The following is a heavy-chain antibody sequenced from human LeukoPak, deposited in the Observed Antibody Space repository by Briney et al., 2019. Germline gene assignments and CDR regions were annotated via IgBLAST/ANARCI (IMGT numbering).Heavy chain of an antibody. V-gene: IGHV1-2*02. CDR3: ARDGDGYNYYYYYYYMDV. Sequence: SVKVSCKASAYTFTGYYMHWVRQAPGQWLEWMGWINPNSGGTNYAQKFQGRVTMTRDTSISTAYMELSRLRSDDTAVYYCARDGDGYNYYYYYYYMDVWGKGTTVTVSS. J-gene: IGHJ6*03. CDR2: INPNSGGT. CDR1: AYTFTGYY. D-gene: IGHD5-24*01.